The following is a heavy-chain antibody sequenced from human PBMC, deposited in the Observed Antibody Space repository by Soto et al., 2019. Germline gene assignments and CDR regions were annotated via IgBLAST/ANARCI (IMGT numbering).Heavy chain of an antibody. CDR3: ARDQVLRYFDWLPETYYYYGMDV. D-gene: IGHD3-9*01. CDR2: IYSGGST. Sequence: GGSLRLSCAASGSTVSSNYMSWVRQAPGKGLEWASVIYSGGSTYYADSVKGRFTISRDNSKNTLYLQMNSLRAEDTAVYYCARDQVLRYFDWLPETYYYYGMDVWGQGTTVTVSS. CDR1: GSTVSSNY. V-gene: IGHV3-53*01. J-gene: IGHJ6*02.